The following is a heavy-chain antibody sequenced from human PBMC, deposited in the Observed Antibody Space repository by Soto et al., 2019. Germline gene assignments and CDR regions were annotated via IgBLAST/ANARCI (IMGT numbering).Heavy chain of an antibody. Sequence: ASVKVSCKASGYTFTSYDINWVRQATGQGLEWMGWMNPNSGNTGYAQKFQGRVTMTRNTSISTAYMELSSLRSDDTAIYYCARVTTRGAQVLDYWGQGTLVTVSS. CDR1: GYTFTSYD. CDR2: MNPNSGNT. D-gene: IGHD3-10*01. J-gene: IGHJ4*02. CDR3: ARVTTRGAQVLDY. V-gene: IGHV1-8*01.